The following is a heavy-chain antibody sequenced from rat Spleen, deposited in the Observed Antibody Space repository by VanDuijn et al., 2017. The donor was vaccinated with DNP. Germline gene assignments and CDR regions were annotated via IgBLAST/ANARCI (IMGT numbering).Heavy chain of an antibody. CDR1: GFTFSNYW. V-gene: IGHV5-58*01. CDR2: INTDGGIT. J-gene: IGHJ2*01. D-gene: IGHD1-11*01. Sequence: EVQLVETGGGLVQPGRSLKLSCVASGFTFSNYWMFWVRQAPGKGLEWVASINTDGGITYYPDSVKGRFTISRDNAKSTLYLQMNSLRSEDTATYYCASLRYFDYWGQGVMVTVSS. CDR3: ASLRYFDY.